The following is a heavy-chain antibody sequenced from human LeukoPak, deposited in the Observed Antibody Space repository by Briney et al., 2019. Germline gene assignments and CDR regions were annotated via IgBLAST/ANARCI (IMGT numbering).Heavy chain of an antibody. CDR3: ATHVSIVAPATLNYGDNWFDP. CDR1: GGSISSSISY. Sequence: SETLSPTCTVSGGSISSSISYWGWIRQPPGKGLEWIGSIYYRGTTYYNPSLKSRVTISVDTSKNQFSLNLNSVTAADTAIYYCATHVSIVAPATLNYGDNWFDPWGQGTLVIVSS. D-gene: IGHD2-2*01. CDR2: IYYRGTT. V-gene: IGHV4-39*01. J-gene: IGHJ5*02.